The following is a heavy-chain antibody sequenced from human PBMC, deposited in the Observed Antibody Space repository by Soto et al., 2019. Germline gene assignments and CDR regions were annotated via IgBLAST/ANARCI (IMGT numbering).Heavy chain of an antibody. V-gene: IGHV5-51*01. CDR3: ARRPRAVAGEDYHYAMDV. D-gene: IGHD6-19*01. J-gene: IGHJ6*02. CDR1: GYSFSSYW. CDR2: IYPDDSDT. Sequence: PGESLKISCKGSGYSFSSYWIGWVRQMPGKGLEWMGIIYPDDSDTRYSPSFQGQVSISVDKSISTAYLQWSSLKASDTAKYYCARRPRAVAGEDYHYAMDVWGQGTTVTSP.